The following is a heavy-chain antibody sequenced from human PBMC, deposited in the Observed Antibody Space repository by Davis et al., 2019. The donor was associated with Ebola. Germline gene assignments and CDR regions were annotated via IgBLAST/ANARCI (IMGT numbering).Heavy chain of an antibody. D-gene: IGHD6-13*01. CDR2: IDPSDSYT. Sequence: KVSCKGSGYSFTSYWISWVRQMPGKGLEWMGRIDPSDSYTNYSPSFQGHVTISADKSISTAYLQWSSLKASDTAMYYCASGERVAAAGTYYYYGMDVWGQGTTVTVSS. V-gene: IGHV5-10-1*01. J-gene: IGHJ6*02. CDR1: GYSFTSYW. CDR3: ASGERVAAAGTYYYYGMDV.